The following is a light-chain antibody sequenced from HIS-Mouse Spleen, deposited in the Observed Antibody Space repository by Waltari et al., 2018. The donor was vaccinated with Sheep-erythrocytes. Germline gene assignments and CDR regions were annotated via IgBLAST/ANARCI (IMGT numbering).Light chain of an antibody. CDR1: ALPKKN. CDR2: KDS. Sequence: SYELTQPPSVSVSLGQMARITCSGEALPKKNAYWYQQKPGQFPVLVIYKDSERPSGIPERFSGSSSGTIVTLTISGVQAEDEADYYCLSADSSGTYYVFGTGTKVTVL. CDR3: LSADSSGTYYV. J-gene: IGLJ1*01. V-gene: IGLV3-16*01.